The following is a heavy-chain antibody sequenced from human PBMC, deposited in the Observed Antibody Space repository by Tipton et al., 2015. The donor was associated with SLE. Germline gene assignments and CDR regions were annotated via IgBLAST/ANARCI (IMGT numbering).Heavy chain of an antibody. CDR1: GFTFSHYT. V-gene: IGHV3-21*01. Sequence: SLRLSCSASGFTFSHYTMNWVRQAPGKGLEWVSYISGSSDYIYYADSLKGRFTISRDNSKNTLYLQMSSLRAEDTAVYYCAKDLAGDEVWGQGTLVTVSS. CDR2: ISGSSDYI. D-gene: IGHD7-27*01. J-gene: IGHJ4*02. CDR3: AKDLAGDEV.